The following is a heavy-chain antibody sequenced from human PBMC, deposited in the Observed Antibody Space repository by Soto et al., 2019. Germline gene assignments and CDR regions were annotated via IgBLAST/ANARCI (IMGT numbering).Heavy chain of an antibody. Sequence: SETLSLTCTVSYGSMIACNVFWGWVRQPPGKGLEWIGNIDYSGTAYFNPSLGTRVTFPVDTSKNQFSLTLYSVTSADTAAYYSASPTRRHPHPCAQR. V-gene: IGHV4-39*01. CDR3: ASPTRRHPHP. CDR1: YGSMIACNVF. CDR2: IDYSGTA. J-gene: IGHJ5*02.